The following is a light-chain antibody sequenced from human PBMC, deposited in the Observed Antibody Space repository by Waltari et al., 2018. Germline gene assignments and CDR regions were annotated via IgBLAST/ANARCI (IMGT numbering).Light chain of an antibody. Sequence: DIQMTQSPSSLSASVGDHVTITCRASQTISSYLNWYQQKPGKAPKLLIYAASSLQSGVPSRFSGSGSGTDFTLTISSLQPEDFATYYCQQSYSTPGTFGQGTKLEIK. CDR3: QQSYSTPGT. V-gene: IGKV1-39*01. CDR2: AAS. J-gene: IGKJ2*02. CDR1: QTISSY.